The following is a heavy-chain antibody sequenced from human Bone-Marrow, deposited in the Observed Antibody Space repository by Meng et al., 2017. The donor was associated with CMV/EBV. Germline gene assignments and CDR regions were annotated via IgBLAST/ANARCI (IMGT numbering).Heavy chain of an antibody. CDR3: AREVVDPFYFDY. D-gene: IGHD2-15*01. V-gene: IGHV3-48*03. Sequence: GGSLRLSCAASGFTFSSYEMNWVRQAPGKGLEWVSYISSSGSTIYYADSVKGRFTISRDNSKNTLYLQVNSLGAEETAVYYCAREVVDPFYFDYWGQGTRVTVSS. CDR1: GFTFSSYE. CDR2: ISSSGSTI. J-gene: IGHJ4*02.